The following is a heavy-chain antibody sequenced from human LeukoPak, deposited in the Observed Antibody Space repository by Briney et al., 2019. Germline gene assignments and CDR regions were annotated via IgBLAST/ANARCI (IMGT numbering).Heavy chain of an antibody. V-gene: IGHV1-69*13. CDR2: IIPIFGTA. CDR1: GGTFSSYA. CDR3: AINYGGNSGDAFDI. D-gene: IGHD4-23*01. J-gene: IGHJ3*02. Sequence: SVKVSCKASGGTFSSYAISWVRQAPGQGLEWMGGIIPIFGTANYAQKFQGRVTITADESTSTAYMELSSLRSEDTAVYYCAINYGGNSGDAFDIWGQGTMVTVSS.